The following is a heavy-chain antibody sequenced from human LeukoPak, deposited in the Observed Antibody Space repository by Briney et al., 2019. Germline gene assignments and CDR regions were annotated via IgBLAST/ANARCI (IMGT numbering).Heavy chain of an antibody. CDR2: IYYSGSI. J-gene: IGHJ3*02. Sequence: SETLSLTCAVSGYSISSSNWWGWIRQPPGKGLEWIGYIYYSGSIYYNPSLKSRVTMSIDTSKNQFSLKLSSVTAVDTAVYYCARNMGYYYDTSGAFDIWGQGTMVTVSP. V-gene: IGHV4-28*05. D-gene: IGHD3-22*01. CDR1: GYSISSSNW. CDR3: ARNMGYYYDTSGAFDI.